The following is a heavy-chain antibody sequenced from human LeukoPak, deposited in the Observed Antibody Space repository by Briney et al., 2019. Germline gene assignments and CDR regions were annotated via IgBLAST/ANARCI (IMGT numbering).Heavy chain of an antibody. CDR3: AKSVGIAVAGPLFNWFDP. CDR2: ISGSGGST. CDR1: GFTFSSYD. J-gene: IGHJ5*02. Sequence: PGGSLRLSCAASGFTFSSYDMSWVRQAPGKGLEWVSAISGSGGSTYYADSVKGRFTISRDNSKNTPYLQMNSLRAEDTAVYYCAKSVGIAVAGPLFNWFDPWGQGTLVTVSS. D-gene: IGHD6-19*01. V-gene: IGHV3-23*01.